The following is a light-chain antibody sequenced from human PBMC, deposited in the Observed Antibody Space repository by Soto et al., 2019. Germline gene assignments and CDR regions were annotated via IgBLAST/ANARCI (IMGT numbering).Light chain of an antibody. CDR2: EVS. J-gene: IGLJ2*01. V-gene: IGLV2-8*01. CDR3: SSYAGNNNVV. Sequence: QSALTQPPSASGSPGQSVTISCTGTSSDVGKYDYVSWFQHHPGKAPKLIIYEVSKRPSGVPDRFSGSKSGSTASLTVSGLQTEDEADYYCSSYAGNNNVVFGGGTKVTVL. CDR1: SSDVGKYDY.